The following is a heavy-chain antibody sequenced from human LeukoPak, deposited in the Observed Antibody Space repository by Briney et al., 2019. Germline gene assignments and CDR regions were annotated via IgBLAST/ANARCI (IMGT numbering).Heavy chain of an antibody. CDR1: GFTFSSCG. V-gene: IGHV3-30*03. CDR2: ISYDGSNK. Sequence: GGSLRLSCAASGFTFSSCGMHWVRQAPGKGLEWVAVISYDGSNKYYADSVKGRFTISRDNSKNTLYLQMNSLRAEDTAVYYCLFRSWELVDYWGQGTLVTVSS. CDR3: LFRSWELVDY. J-gene: IGHJ4*02. D-gene: IGHD1-26*01.